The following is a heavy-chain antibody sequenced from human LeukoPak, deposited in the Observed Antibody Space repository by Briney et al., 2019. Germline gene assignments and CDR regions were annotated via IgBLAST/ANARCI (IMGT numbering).Heavy chain of an antibody. V-gene: IGHV3-21*01. D-gene: IGHD3-9*01. CDR2: ISSSSSYI. Sequence: GGSLRLSCAASGFTFSSYSMNWVRQAPGKGLEWVSSISSSSSYIYYADSVKGRFTISRDNAKNSLYLQMNSLRAEDTAVYYCAVTDILTGYYPDYWGQGTLVTVS. CDR3: AVTDILTGYYPDY. J-gene: IGHJ4*02. CDR1: GFTFSSYS.